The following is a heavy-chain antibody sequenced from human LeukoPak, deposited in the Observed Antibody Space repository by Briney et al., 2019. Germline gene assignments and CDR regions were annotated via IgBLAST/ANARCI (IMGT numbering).Heavy chain of an antibody. CDR2: IYTSGST. J-gene: IGHJ4*02. CDR1: GGSISSSSYY. CDR3: ARELGVGAPFDY. Sequence: SETLSLTCSVSGGSISSSSYYWGWIRQPAGKGLEWIGRIYTSGSTNYNPSLKSRVTMSVDTSKNQFSLKLSSVTAADTAVYYCARELGVGAPFDYWGQGTLVTVSS. V-gene: IGHV4-61*02. D-gene: IGHD1-26*01.